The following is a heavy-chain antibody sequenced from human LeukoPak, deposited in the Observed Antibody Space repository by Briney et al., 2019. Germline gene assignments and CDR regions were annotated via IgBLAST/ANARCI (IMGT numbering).Heavy chain of an antibody. CDR3: AREGPRTTYYFDY. Sequence: SETLSLTCTVSGGSISSYYWSWIQQPAGKGLEWIGRIYTSGSTNYNPSLKSRVTMSVDTSKNQFSLKLSSVTAADTAVYYCAREGPRTTYYFDYWGQGTLVTVSS. V-gene: IGHV4-4*07. D-gene: IGHD1-14*01. J-gene: IGHJ4*02. CDR2: IYTSGST. CDR1: GGSISSYY.